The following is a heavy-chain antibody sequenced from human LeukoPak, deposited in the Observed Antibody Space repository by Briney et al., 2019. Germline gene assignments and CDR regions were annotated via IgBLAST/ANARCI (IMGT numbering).Heavy chain of an antibody. CDR1: GFTFSSYA. V-gene: IGHV3-23*01. CDR2: LTGSGGST. J-gene: IGHJ4*02. CDR3: ARANYYDSSGYPRYFDY. Sequence: PGGSLRLSCAASGFTFSSYAMSWVRQAPGKGLEWVSALTGSGGSTYYADSVKGRFTISRDNLKNTLYLQMNSLRAEDTAVYYCARANYYDSSGYPRYFDYWGQGTLVTVSS. D-gene: IGHD3-22*01.